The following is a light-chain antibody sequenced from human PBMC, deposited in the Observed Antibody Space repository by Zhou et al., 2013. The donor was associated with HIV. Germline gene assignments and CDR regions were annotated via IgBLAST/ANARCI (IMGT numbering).Light chain of an antibody. Sequence: EIVLTQSPATLSLSPGERATLSCRASQSISNYLAWYQQKPGQAPRLLIYGASSRATGIPDRFSGSGSGTDFTLTISRLEPEDFAVYYCQQYGNSPSFGQGTKVEIK. CDR3: QQYGNSPS. CDR2: GAS. V-gene: IGKV3-20*01. J-gene: IGKJ1*01. CDR1: QSISNY.